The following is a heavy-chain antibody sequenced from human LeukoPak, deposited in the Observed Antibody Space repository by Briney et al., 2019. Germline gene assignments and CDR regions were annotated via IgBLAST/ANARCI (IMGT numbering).Heavy chain of an antibody. CDR1: GFTFSGSA. V-gene: IGHV3-73*01. D-gene: IGHD3-10*01. J-gene: IGHJ6*02. CDR3: TRLPYNYYGGYYGMDV. CDR2: IRSKANSYAT. Sequence: GRSLRLSCAASGFTFSGSAMHWVRQASGKGLEWVGRIRSKANSYATAYAASVKGRFTISRDDSKNTAYLQMNSLKTEDTAVYYCTRLPYNYYGGYYGMDVWGQGTTVTVSS.